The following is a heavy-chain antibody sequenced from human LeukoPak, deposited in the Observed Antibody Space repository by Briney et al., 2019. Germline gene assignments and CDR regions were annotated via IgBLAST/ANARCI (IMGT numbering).Heavy chain of an antibody. CDR3: ARDNSSGYPCFDY. V-gene: IGHV4-30-4*08. Sequence: SETLSLTCTVSGGSISSGGYYWSWIRQPPGKGLEWIGYIYYSGSTYYNPSLKSRVTISVDTSKNQFSLKLSSVTAADTAVYYCARDNSSGYPCFDYWGQGTLVTVSS. J-gene: IGHJ4*02. CDR1: GGSISSGGYY. D-gene: IGHD3-22*01. CDR2: IYYSGST.